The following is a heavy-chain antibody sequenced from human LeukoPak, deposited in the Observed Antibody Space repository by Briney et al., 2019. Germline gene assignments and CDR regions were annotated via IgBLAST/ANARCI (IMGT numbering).Heavy chain of an antibody. V-gene: IGHV4-34*01. Sequence: SETLSLTCAVYGGSFSGYYWSWIRQPPGKGLEWRGQIHHSGSTNYNPSLKSRVTISVDTSKNQFSLKLSSVTAADTAVYYCARGKGVWTMVRGVTYHYYYGMDVWGQGTTVTVSS. CDR2: IHHSGST. J-gene: IGHJ6*02. D-gene: IGHD3-10*01. CDR3: ARGKGVWTMVRGVTYHYYYGMDV. CDR1: GGSFSGYY.